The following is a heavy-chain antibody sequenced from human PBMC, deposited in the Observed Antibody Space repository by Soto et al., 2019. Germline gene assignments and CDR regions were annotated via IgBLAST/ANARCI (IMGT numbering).Heavy chain of an antibody. V-gene: IGHV1-69*01. CDR2: IIPIFGTA. Sequence: QVQLVQSGAEVKKPGSSVKVSCKASGGTFSSYAISWVRPAPGQGLEWMGGIIPIFGTANYAQKFQGRVTITADESTSTAYIERRSLRSDDTAVDYCEGDPSGDYQYYFDYGGQGPLVTVSS. CDR1: GGTFSSYA. D-gene: IGHD4-17*01. CDR3: EGDPSGDYQYYFDY. J-gene: IGHJ4*01.